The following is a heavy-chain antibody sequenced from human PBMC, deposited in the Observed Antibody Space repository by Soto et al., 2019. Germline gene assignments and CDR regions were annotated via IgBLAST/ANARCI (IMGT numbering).Heavy chain of an antibody. CDR1: GFTFTRYS. CDR3: ARESEDLTSNFDY. J-gene: IGHJ4*02. CDR2: ISSTTNYI. V-gene: IGHV3-21*06. Sequence: GGSLRLSCVASGFTFTRYSMNWVRQSPGKGLEWVSSISSTTNYIYYGDSMKGRFTISRDNAKNSLYLEMNSLRAEDTAAYYCARESEDLTSNFDYWGQGTLVTVSS.